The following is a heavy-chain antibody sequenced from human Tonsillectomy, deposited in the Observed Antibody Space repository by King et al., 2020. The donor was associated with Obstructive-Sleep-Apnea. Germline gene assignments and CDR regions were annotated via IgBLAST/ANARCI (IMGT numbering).Heavy chain of an antibody. CDR2: IYYSGST. V-gene: IGHV4-30-4*01. CDR1: GGSISSGDYY. D-gene: IGHD5-18*01. Sequence: QLQLQESGPGLLKPSQTLSLTCTVSGGSISSGDYYWSWIRQPPGKGLEWIGYIYYSGSTYYNPSLKGRVTISVDTSKNQFSLKLSSVTAADTAVYYCARDRTWIQLWSDWGQGTLVTVSS. J-gene: IGHJ4*02. CDR3: ARDRTWIQLWSD.